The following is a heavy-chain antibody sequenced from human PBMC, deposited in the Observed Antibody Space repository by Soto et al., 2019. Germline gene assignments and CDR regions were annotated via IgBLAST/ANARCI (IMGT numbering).Heavy chain of an antibody. Sequence: VASFKVSCKSSGFTVTSSAVQWVRQARGQRLEWIGRIVVCSCNPNYAQKFQERVTITRDMSTSTAYMDLSSLRSEDTAVYSCAAQPSDSSGYYGSYYFDYRGKGTLVTVSS. J-gene: IGHJ4*02. CDR3: AAQPSDSSGYYGSYYFDY. CDR2: IVVCSCNP. D-gene: IGHD3-22*01. CDR1: GFTVTSSA. V-gene: IGHV1-58*01.